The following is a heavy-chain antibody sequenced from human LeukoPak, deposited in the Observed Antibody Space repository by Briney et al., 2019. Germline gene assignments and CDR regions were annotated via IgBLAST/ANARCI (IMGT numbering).Heavy chain of an antibody. J-gene: IGHJ4*02. D-gene: IGHD6-19*01. V-gene: IGHV3-23*01. CDR1: GFTFSGFW. CDR2: ISGSGGST. CDR3: AKGPVAALY. Sequence: GGSLRLSCAASGFTFSGFWVSWVRQAPGKGLEWVSAISGSGGSTYYADSVKGRFTISRDNSKNTLYLQMNSLRAEDTAVYYCAKGPVAALYWGQGTLVTVSS.